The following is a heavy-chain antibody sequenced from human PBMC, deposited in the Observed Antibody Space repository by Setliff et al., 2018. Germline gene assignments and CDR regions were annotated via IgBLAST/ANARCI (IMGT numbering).Heavy chain of an antibody. D-gene: IGHD2-8*01. CDR1: GYTFATHA. V-gene: IGHV1-3*04. CDR2: INTDNGRP. Sequence: ASVKVSCKASGYTFATHAIHWVRQAPGQRPEWMGLINTDNGRPAYSQKLQGRVTMTTDTSTSTAYMELRSLRSDDTAVYYCARGDIVLMVYALDYWGQGTLVTVSS. J-gene: IGHJ4*02. CDR3: ARGDIVLMVYALDY.